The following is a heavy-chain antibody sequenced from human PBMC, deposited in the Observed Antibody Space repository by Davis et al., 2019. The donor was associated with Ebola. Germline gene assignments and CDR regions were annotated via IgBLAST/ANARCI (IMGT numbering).Heavy chain of an antibody. Sequence: ASVKVSCKASGYTFTSYGISWVRQAPGQGLEWMGIINPSGGSTSYAQKFQGRVTMTRDTSTSTVYMELSSLRSEDTAVYYCAFGSSSPRYFDYWGQGTLVTVSS. CDR2: INPSGGST. CDR3: AFGSSSPRYFDY. CDR1: GYTFTSYG. J-gene: IGHJ4*02. V-gene: IGHV1-46*01. D-gene: IGHD6-6*01.